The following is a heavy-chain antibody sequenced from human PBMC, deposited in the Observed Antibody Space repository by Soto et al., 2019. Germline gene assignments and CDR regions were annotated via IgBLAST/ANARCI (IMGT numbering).Heavy chain of an antibody. V-gene: IGHV3-21*01. J-gene: IGHJ3*02. CDR2: ISSSSSYI. D-gene: IGHD3-9*01. CDR1: GFTFSSYS. CDR3: ARSYYDILTGYYLADAFDI. Sequence: EVQLVESGGGLVKPGGSLRLSCAASGFTFSSYSMNWVRQAPGKGLEWVSSISSSSSYIYYADSVKGRFTISRDNDKNSLYLQMNSLRAEDTAVYYCARSYYDILTGYYLADAFDIWGQGTMVTVSS.